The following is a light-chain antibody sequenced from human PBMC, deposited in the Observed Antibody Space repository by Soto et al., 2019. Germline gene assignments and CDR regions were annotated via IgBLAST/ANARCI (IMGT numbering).Light chain of an antibody. CDR2: KAS. Sequence: DIKMTKSPSTLSAYIGDRVTITCRASQSISSWLAWYQQKPGRAPKLLIYKASTLESGVPSNFSGSGSGTEFTLTINSLQPQDYATYYCHQYNSYPWMFGQGTKVAI. V-gene: IGKV1-5*03. J-gene: IGKJ1*01. CDR1: QSISSW. CDR3: HQYNSYPWM.